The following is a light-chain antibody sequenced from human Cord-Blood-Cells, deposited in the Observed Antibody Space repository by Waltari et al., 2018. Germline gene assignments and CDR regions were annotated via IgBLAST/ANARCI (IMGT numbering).Light chain of an antibody. Sequence: EILLTQSPATLSVSPAERATRLCRASQSVSSNFAWYQQKPGQAPRPLIDGASTRATGIPARVSGSGSGTEFTLTISSLQSEDFAVYYCQQYNNWHPLTFGGGTKVEIK. CDR2: GAS. CDR3: QQYNNWHPLT. J-gene: IGKJ4*01. V-gene: IGKV3-15*01. CDR1: QSVSSN.